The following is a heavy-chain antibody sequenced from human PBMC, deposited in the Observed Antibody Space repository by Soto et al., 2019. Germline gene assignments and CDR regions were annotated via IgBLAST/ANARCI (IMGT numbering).Heavy chain of an antibody. V-gene: IGHV3-23*01. J-gene: IGHJ6*02. CDR1: EFTFSSYS. CDR3: ARCNCWGTMDV. CDR2: VKGGGDIT. Sequence: EVQSLESGGGLVQPGGSLRLSCAASEFTFSSYSMLWVRQAPGKGLEWVSGVKGGGDITYYAESAKGRFTIYRDNSKYTLYLQMNSLRAQDPAVFYSARCNCWGTMDVGGQGTTVTVSS. D-gene: IGHD3-16*01.